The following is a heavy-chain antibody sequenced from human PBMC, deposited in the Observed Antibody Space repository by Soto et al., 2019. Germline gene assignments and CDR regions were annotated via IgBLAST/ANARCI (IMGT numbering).Heavy chain of an antibody. V-gene: IGHV1-46*01. D-gene: IGHD3-3*01. CDR2: INPSGGST. J-gene: IGHJ6*02. CDR1: GYTFTSYY. Sequence: ASVKVSCKASGYTFTSYYMHLVRQAPGQGLEWMGIINPSGGSTSYAQKFQGRVTMTRDTSTSTVYMELSSLRSEDTAVYYCARAVNPQLRFLKWLFHLNGVDVWGQGTTVTVSS. CDR3: ARAVNPQLRFLKWLFHLNGVDV.